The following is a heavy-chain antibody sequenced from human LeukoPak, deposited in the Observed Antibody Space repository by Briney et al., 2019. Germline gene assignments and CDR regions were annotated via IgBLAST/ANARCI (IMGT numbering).Heavy chain of an antibody. V-gene: IGHV4-59*11. D-gene: IGHD6-19*01. J-gene: IGHJ4*02. CDR2: IYNSGTT. CDR1: GGSISSHF. CDR3: AKATQWLAFDY. Sequence: SETLSLTCTVSGGSISSHFWSWIRQSPGKRLEWIGNIYNSGTTNCNPSLNSRVTISVDTSRNQPSLQLTSVTAADTAVYYCAKATQWLAFDYWGRGTLVTVSS.